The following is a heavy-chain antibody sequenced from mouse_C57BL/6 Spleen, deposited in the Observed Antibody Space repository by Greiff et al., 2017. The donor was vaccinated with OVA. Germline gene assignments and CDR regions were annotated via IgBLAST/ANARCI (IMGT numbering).Heavy chain of an antibody. V-gene: IGHV1-55*01. CDR3: ARRYYYGSSPYAMDY. D-gene: IGHD1-1*01. Sequence: QVQLQQPGAELVKPGASVKMSCKASGYTFTSYWITWVKQRPGQGLEWIGDIYPGSGSTNYNEKFMSKATLTVDTSSSTAYMQLSSLTSEDSAVYYCARRYYYGSSPYAMDYWGQGTSVTVSS. J-gene: IGHJ4*01. CDR1: GYTFTSYW. CDR2: IYPGSGST.